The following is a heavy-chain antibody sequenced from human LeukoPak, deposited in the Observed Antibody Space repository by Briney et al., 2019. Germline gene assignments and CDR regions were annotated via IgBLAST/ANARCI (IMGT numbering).Heavy chain of an antibody. J-gene: IGHJ6*02. D-gene: IGHD7-27*01. Sequence: HGESLKISCKGSGYSFTSYWISWVRQMPGKGLEWMGRIDPSDSYTKYSPSFQGHVTISADKSISTAYLQWSSLKASDTAMYYCARHVELGIPYYYYGMDVWGQGTTVTVSS. V-gene: IGHV5-10-1*01. CDR3: ARHVELGIPYYYYGMDV. CDR1: GYSFTSYW. CDR2: IDPSDSYT.